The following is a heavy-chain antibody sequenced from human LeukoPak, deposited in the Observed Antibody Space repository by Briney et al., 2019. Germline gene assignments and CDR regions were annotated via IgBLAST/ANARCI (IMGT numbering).Heavy chain of an antibody. D-gene: IGHD2-8*01. CDR2: IYPGDADT. CDR3: ARRGRSCTNGVCLDYFDY. Sequence: GESLKISCKGSGYSFTSYWIAWVRQMPGKGLEWMGSIYPGDADTRYSPSLQGQVTISADKSISTAYLHLSSLKASDTDMYFCARRGRSCTNGVCLDYFDYWGQGSLVTVSS. CDR1: GYSFTSYW. V-gene: IGHV5-51*01. J-gene: IGHJ4*02.